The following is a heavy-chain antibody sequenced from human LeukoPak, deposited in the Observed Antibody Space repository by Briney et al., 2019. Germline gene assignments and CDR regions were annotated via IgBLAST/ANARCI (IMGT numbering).Heavy chain of an antibody. CDR2: ISSSSSYI. CDR1: GFTFSSYS. CDR3: ARVEYSSGYSPDY. D-gene: IGHD3-22*01. V-gene: IGHV3-21*01. Sequence: NPGGSLRLSCAASGFTFSSYSMNWVRQAPGKGLEWVSSISSSSSYIYYADSVKGRFTISRDNAKNSLYLQMNSLKAEDTAVYYCARVEYSSGYSPDYWGQGTLVTVSS. J-gene: IGHJ4*02.